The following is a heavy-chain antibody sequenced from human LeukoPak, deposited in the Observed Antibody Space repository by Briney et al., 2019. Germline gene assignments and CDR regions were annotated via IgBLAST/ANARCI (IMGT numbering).Heavy chain of an antibody. CDR1: GYTVTNHD. J-gene: IGHJ4*02. Sequence: ASVKVSCKASGYTVTNHDINWVRQAAGQGLEWMGWMTPTSGNTGYAQEFQGRVTFTRDSSITTAYMELSSLRSEDTAVYYCARDRGGQWLAPGYWGQGTLVTVSS. V-gene: IGHV1-8*03. CDR2: MTPTSGNT. D-gene: IGHD6-19*01. CDR3: ARDRGGQWLAPGY.